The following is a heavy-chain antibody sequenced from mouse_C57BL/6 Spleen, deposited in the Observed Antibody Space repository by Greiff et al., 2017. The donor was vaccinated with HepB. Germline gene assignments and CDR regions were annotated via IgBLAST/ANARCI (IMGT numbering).Heavy chain of an antibody. Sequence: VQLQQSGAELVRPGTSVKVSCKASGYAFTNYLIEWVKQRPGQGLEWIGVINPGSGGTNYNEKFKGKATLTADKSSSTAYMQLSSLTSEDSAVYFCARRGSNHEGYFDVWGTGTTVTVSS. CDR1: GYAFTNYL. CDR3: ARRGSNHEGYFDV. J-gene: IGHJ1*03. D-gene: IGHD2-5*01. CDR2: INPGSGGT. V-gene: IGHV1-54*01.